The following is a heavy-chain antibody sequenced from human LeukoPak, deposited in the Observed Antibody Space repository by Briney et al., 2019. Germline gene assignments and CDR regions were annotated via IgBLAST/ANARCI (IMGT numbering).Heavy chain of an antibody. J-gene: IGHJ4*02. CDR2: FNSDGSNT. CDR3: ARDSRYCSGGSCYSDY. CDR1: GFTFSSYW. V-gene: IGHV3-74*01. D-gene: IGHD2-15*01. Sequence: GGSLRLSCAASGFTFSSYWMHWVRQAPGKGLVWVSRFNSDGSNTRYADSVKGRFTISRDNAKNSLYLQMNSLRAEDTAVYYCARDSRYCSGGSCYSDYWGQGTLVTVSS.